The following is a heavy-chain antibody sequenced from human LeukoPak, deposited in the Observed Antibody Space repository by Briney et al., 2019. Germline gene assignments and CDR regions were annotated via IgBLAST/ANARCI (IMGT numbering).Heavy chain of an antibody. CDR3: ARFCSSTSCPGDYYMDV. Sequence: ASVKVFCKASGYTFTSYDINWVRQATGQGLEWMGWMNPNSGNTGYAQKFQGRVTMTRNTSISTAYMELSSLRSEDTAVYYCARFCSSTSCPGDYYMDVWGKGTTVTVSS. J-gene: IGHJ6*03. V-gene: IGHV1-8*01. CDR1: GYTFTSYD. CDR2: MNPNSGNT. D-gene: IGHD2-2*01.